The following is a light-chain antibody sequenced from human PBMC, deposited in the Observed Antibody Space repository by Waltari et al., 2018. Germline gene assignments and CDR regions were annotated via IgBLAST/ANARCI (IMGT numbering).Light chain of an antibody. CDR1: HTVSRN. CDR3: QQYNLWPPGT. V-gene: IGKV3-15*01. Sequence: IVLTQSPTILSVSPGERATLSCRASHTVSRNLAWSQQKPGQAPRLPIYGASTRATGIPTRFSGSGSGTEFTLTISSLQTEDFGIYYCQQYNLWPPGTFGQGTKVEIK. J-gene: IGKJ2*02. CDR2: GAS.